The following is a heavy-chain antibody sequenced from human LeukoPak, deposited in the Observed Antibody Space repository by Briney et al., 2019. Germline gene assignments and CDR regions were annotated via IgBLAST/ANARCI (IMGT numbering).Heavy chain of an antibody. Sequence: SSQTLSLTCTVSGDSISSGDLSWSWIRQPPGKGLEWIGQIYHSGLTDYSPSLKSRVTISVDMSKNQFSLKLSSVTAADTAVYYRARRLGYCISTSCPFRRAFDIWGQGTMVTVSS. D-gene: IGHD2-2*01. J-gene: IGHJ3*02. V-gene: IGHV4-30-2*01. CDR3: ARRLGYCISTSCPFRRAFDI. CDR2: IYHSGLT. CDR1: GDSISSGDLS.